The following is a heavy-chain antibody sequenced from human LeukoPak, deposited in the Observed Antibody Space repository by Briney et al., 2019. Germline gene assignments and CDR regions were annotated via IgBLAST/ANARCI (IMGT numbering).Heavy chain of an antibody. CDR3: ARGGGRDGYNYFLTY. Sequence: SETLSLTCAVYGGSFSGYYWSWIRQPPGKGLECIGEINHSGSTNYNPSLKSRVTISVDTSKNQFSLKLSSVTAADTAVYYCARGGGRDGYNYFLTYWGQGTLVTVSS. D-gene: IGHD5-24*01. V-gene: IGHV4-34*01. CDR1: GGSFSGYY. CDR2: INHSGST. J-gene: IGHJ4*02.